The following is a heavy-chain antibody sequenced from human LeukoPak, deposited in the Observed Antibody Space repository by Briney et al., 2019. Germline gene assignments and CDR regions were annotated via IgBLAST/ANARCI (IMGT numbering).Heavy chain of an antibody. J-gene: IGHJ4*02. Sequence: SETLSLTCTVSGGSISSSSSFWGWIRQPPGKGLEWIGHIKNGGSPNYDPPLKSRVTISLDTSKNQFSLTVSSVTAADTAVYYCARLTWITDYWGQGTLVTVSS. CDR1: GGSISSSSSF. V-gene: IGHV4-39*01. CDR3: ARLTWITDY. D-gene: IGHD5-12*01. CDR2: IKNGGSP.